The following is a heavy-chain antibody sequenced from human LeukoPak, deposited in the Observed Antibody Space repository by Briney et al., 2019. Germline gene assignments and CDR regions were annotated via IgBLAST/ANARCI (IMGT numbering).Heavy chain of an antibody. CDR1: GGSISSYY. J-gene: IGHJ4*02. D-gene: IGHD1-26*01. Sequence: PSETLSLTCTVSGGSISSYYWSWIRQPPGKGLEWIGYIYYSGSTNYNPSLKSRVTISVDTSKNQFSLKLSSVTAADTAVYYCARSTSYIVGAIDYWGQGTLVTVSS. CDR3: ARSTSYIVGAIDY. CDR2: IYYSGST. V-gene: IGHV4-59*01.